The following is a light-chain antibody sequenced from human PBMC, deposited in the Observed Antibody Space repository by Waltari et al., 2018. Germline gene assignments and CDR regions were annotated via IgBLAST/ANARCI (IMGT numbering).Light chain of an antibody. J-gene: IGKJ1*01. V-gene: IGKV3-20*01. CDR3: QQYGSSPQT. CDR2: GAS. CDR1: QSVSSSY. Sequence: LSCRASQSVSSSYLAWYQQKPGQAPRLLIYGASSRATGIPDRFSGSGSGTDFTLTISRLEPEDFAVYYCQQYGSSPQTFGQGTKVEIK.